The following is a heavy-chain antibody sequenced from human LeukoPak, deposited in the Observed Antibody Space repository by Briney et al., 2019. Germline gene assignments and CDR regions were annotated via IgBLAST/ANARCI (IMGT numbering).Heavy chain of an antibody. CDR1: GFTFSTYG. D-gene: IGHD3-22*01. J-gene: IGHJ4*02. CDR3: ARDIYDSSGYYYGVSDY. Sequence: GGSLRPSCAASGFTFSTYGMHWVRQAPGKGLEWVAFIWYDGSNKYYADSVKGRFTISRDNSKNTLYLQMNSLRAEDTAVYYCARDIYDSSGYYYGVSDYWGQGALVTVSS. V-gene: IGHV3-33*01. CDR2: IWYDGSNK.